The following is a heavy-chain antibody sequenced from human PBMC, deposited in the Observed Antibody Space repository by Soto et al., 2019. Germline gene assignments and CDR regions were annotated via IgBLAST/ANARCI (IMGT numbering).Heavy chain of an antibody. CDR2: IWYDGSDK. CDR3: ARLTDHYMDV. J-gene: IGHJ6*03. Sequence: QVQLVESGGGVVQPGRSLRLSCAASRFSFSTYGMHWVRQAPGKGLEWVAVIWYDGSDKYYADSVKGRFTISRDKSKNTLYLQMNSLRAEDTAVYYCARLTDHYMDVWGKGTTVTVSS. CDR1: RFSFSTYG. V-gene: IGHV3-33*01.